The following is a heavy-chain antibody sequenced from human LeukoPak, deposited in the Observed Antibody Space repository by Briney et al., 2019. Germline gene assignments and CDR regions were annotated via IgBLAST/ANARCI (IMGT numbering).Heavy chain of an antibody. V-gene: IGHV4-59*08. CDR1: SGSMNSYY. CDR2: IYYSGNT. D-gene: IGHD5-18*01. CDR3: ARLRYSNIGYSSPIDY. J-gene: IGHJ4*02. Sequence: PSETLSLTCTVSSGSMNSYYWSWIRQPPGKGLEWIGYIYYSGNTNYNPSLKSRVTISVDTSKNQLSLKLSSVTAADTAVYYCARLRYSNIGYSSPIDYWGQGTLVTVSS.